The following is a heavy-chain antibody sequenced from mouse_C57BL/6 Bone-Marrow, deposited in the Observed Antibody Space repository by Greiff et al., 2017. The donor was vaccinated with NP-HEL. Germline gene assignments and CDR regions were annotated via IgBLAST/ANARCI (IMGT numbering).Heavy chain of an antibody. CDR2: ISSGGDYT. J-gene: IGHJ3*01. CDR3: SRGYYYGSSLFAY. D-gene: IGHD1-1*01. Sequence: EVKLMESGEGLVKPGGSLKLSCAASGFTFSSYAMSWVRQTPEKRLEWVAYISSGGDYTYYADTVKGRFTISRDNARNTLYLQMSSLKSEDTAMYYCSRGYYYGSSLFAYCGQGTLVTVSA. V-gene: IGHV5-9-1*02. CDR1: GFTFSSYA.